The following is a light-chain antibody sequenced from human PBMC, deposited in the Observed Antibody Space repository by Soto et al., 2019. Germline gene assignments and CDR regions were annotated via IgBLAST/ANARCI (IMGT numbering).Light chain of an antibody. CDR3: QSFDSSLSGWRV. Sequence: QAVVTQPPSVCGAPGQRVTISCTGSSSNIGAGYDVHWYQQLPGTAPKLLIYGNSNRPSGVPDRFSGSKSGTSASLAITGLQAEDEADYYCQSFDSSLSGWRVFGGGTKLTVL. J-gene: IGLJ3*02. CDR1: SSNIGAGYD. V-gene: IGLV1-40*01. CDR2: GNS.